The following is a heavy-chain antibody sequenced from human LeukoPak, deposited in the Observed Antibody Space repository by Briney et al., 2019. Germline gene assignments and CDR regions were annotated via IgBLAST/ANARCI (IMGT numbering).Heavy chain of an antibody. V-gene: IGHV3-21*01. Sequence: GGSLRLSCAASGFTFSSYSMNWVRQAPGKGLEWVSSISSSSSYIYYADSVKGRFTISRDNAKNSLYLQMNSLRAEDTAVYYCARIPNIAAAGTSFDYWGQGALVTVSS. CDR3: ARIPNIAAAGTSFDY. D-gene: IGHD6-13*01. J-gene: IGHJ4*02. CDR2: ISSSSSYI. CDR1: GFTFSSYS.